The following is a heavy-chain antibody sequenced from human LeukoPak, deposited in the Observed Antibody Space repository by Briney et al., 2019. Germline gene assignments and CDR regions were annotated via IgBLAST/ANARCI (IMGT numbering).Heavy chain of an antibody. CDR1: GFTFSSYG. Sequence: GRSLRLSCAASGFTFSSYGMHWVRQAPGKGLEWVAVIWYDGSNKYYADSVKGRFTISRDSSKNTLYLQMNSLRAEDTAVYYCARDRVFTIFGHWGQGTLVTVSS. J-gene: IGHJ4*02. V-gene: IGHV3-33*01. CDR3: ARDRVFTIFGH. D-gene: IGHD3-3*01. CDR2: IWYDGSNK.